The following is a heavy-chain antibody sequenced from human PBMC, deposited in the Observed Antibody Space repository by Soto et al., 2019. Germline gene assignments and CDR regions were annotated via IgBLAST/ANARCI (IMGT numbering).Heavy chain of an antibody. CDR3: ARGYYDFWSGYHHYYYYYMDV. Sequence: SETLSLTCTVSGGSISSSSYYWGWIRQPPGKGLEWIGSIYYSGSTYYNPSLKSRVTISVDTSKNQFSLKLSSVTAADTAVYYCARGYYDFWSGYHHYYYYYMDVWGKGTTVTVSS. CDR1: GGSISSSSYY. D-gene: IGHD3-3*01. CDR2: IYYSGST. V-gene: IGHV4-39*01. J-gene: IGHJ6*03.